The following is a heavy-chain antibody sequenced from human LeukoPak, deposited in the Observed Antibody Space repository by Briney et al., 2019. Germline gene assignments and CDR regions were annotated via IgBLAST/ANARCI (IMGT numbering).Heavy chain of an antibody. CDR3: AKRMVRGAHQAPAEGDFDY. J-gene: IGHJ4*02. CDR2: INSDGSST. CDR1: GFTFSSYW. D-gene: IGHD3-10*01. V-gene: IGHV3-74*01. Sequence: PGGSLRLSCAASGFTFSSYWMHWVRQAPGKGLVWVSRINSDGSSTSYADSVKGRFTISRDNAKNTLYLQMNSLRAEDTAVYYCAKRMVRGAHQAPAEGDFDYWGQGTLVTVSS.